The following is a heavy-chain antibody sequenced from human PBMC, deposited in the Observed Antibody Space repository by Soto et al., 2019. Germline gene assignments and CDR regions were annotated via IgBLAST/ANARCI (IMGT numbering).Heavy chain of an antibody. J-gene: IGHJ4*02. CDR3: ARDYGDYFDY. D-gene: IGHD4-17*01. V-gene: IGHV4-59*01. CDR2: IYYSGST. CDR1: GGSFSGYY. Sequence: ETLSLTCAVYGGSFSGYYWSWIRQPPGKGLEWIGYIYYSGSTNYNPSLKSRVTISVDTSKNQFSLKLSSVTAADTAVYYCARDYGDYFDYWGQGTLVTVSS.